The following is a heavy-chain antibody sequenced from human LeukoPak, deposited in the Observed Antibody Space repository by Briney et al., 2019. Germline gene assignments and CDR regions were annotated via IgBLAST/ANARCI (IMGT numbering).Heavy chain of an antibody. Sequence: PGRSLRLSCAVSGFIFSNYAMHWVRQAPGKGLEWVAVTSYDGSNEYYADSVKGRFTISRDNSKNTLNLQMNRLRAEDTAVYYCAKGRDGYNDAFDIWGQGTMVTVSS. CDR1: GFIFSNYA. CDR2: TSYDGSNE. D-gene: IGHD5-24*01. J-gene: IGHJ3*02. V-gene: IGHV3-30*04. CDR3: AKGRDGYNDAFDI.